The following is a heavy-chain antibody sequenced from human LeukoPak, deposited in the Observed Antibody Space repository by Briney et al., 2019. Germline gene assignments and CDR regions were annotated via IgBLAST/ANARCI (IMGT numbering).Heavy chain of an antibody. CDR2: IHYSGNS. D-gene: IGHD5-12*01. CDR1: GGSISSSSYY. V-gene: IGHV4-39*07. Sequence: PSETLSLTCTVSGGSISSSSYYWGWIRQPPGKGLEWIGSIHYSGNSYNNPSLKSRVTISVDTSKNQFSLKLSSVTAADTAVYYCASLRSGARGVATCWVDYWGQGTLVTVSS. CDR3: ASLRSGARGVATCWVDY. J-gene: IGHJ4*02.